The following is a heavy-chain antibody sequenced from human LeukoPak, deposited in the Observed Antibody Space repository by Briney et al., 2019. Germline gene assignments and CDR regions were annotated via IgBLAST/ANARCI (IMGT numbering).Heavy chain of an antibody. D-gene: IGHD3-10*01. CDR1: EFTFSNFA. CDR3: AKDKGGSGNYYNVAYYFDY. CDR2: ISGSGGIT. V-gene: IGHV3-23*01. J-gene: IGHJ4*02. Sequence: PGGSLRLSCAASEFTFSNFAMSWVRQAPGKGLEWVSVISGSGGITYYADSVKGRFTISRDNSKNTLYLQMNSLRAEDTAVYYCAKDKGGSGNYYNVAYYFDYWGQRTLVTVSS.